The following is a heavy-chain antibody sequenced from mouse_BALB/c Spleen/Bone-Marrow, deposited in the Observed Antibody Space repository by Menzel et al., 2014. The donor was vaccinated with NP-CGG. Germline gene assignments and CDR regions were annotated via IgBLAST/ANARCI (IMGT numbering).Heavy chain of an antibody. CDR2: INPSNGGT. CDR3: TRPYYGYVGYAY. CDR1: GYTFTSHH. Sequence: QAQLKESGAELVKPGASVKLSRKASGYTFTSHHIHWVKQRPGQGLEWIGEINPSNGGTNFNEKFKSKATLTVDKSSSTAYMQLSSLTFEDSAIYYCTRPYYGYVGYAYWGQGTQVTVSA. V-gene: IGHV1S81*02. D-gene: IGHD1-2*01. J-gene: IGHJ3*01.